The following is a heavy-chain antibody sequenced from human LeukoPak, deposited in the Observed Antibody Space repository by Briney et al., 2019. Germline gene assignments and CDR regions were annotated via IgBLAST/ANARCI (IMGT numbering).Heavy chain of an antibody. CDR1: GGSISSGDYY. D-gene: IGHD3-22*01. Sequence: SETLSLTCTVSGGSISSGDYYWSWVRQPPGKGLEWIAYMYYSGSTYYNPSLKSRVTMSADTSKNQLSLKLSSVTAADTAVYYCARPYYYDSRIDPWGQGSLVTVSS. CDR3: ARPYYYDSRIDP. CDR2: MYYSGST. V-gene: IGHV4-30-4*01. J-gene: IGHJ5*02.